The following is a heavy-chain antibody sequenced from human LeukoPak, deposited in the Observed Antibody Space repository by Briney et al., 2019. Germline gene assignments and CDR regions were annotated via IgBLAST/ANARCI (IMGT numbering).Heavy chain of an antibody. Sequence: SETLSLTCAVYGGSFSGYYWSWIRQPPGKGLEWIGEINHSGSTNYNPSLKSRVTISVDTSKNQFSLKLSSVPAADTAVYYCTSGAYSSSWAYWGQGTLVTVSS. J-gene: IGHJ4*02. CDR1: GGSFSGYY. CDR3: TSGAYSSSWAY. D-gene: IGHD6-13*01. V-gene: IGHV4-34*01. CDR2: INHSGST.